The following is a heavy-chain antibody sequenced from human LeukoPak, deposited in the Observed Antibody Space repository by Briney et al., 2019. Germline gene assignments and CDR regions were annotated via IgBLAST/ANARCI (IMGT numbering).Heavy chain of an antibody. CDR3: ARDRSYIWFDP. J-gene: IGHJ5*02. Sequence: SETLSLTCTVSGGSISSYYWSWIRQPPGKGLEWIAYFYYSGSTNYNPSFKSRVTISVDTSKNQFSLKLSSVTAADTAVYYCARDRSYIWFDPWGQGTLVTVSS. D-gene: IGHD1-26*01. CDR1: GGSISSYY. V-gene: IGHV4-59*01. CDR2: FYYSGST.